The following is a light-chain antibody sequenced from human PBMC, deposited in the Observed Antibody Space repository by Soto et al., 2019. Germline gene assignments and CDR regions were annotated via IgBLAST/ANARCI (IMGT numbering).Light chain of an antibody. J-gene: IGKJ1*01. CDR2: KAS. CDR1: QSVSRW. Sequence: DIQMTQSPSTLSASVGDRVTITCRASQSVSRWLAWYQQKPGKAPKLLIYKASTLESGVPSRFSGSGSGTEFTLAIRILQPDDSATYYCQQYNDNWTFGQGTKVEIK. V-gene: IGKV1-5*03. CDR3: QQYNDNWT.